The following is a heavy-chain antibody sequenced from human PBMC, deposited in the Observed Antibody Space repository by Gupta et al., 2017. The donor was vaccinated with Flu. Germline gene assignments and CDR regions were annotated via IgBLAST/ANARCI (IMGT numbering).Heavy chain of an antibody. CDR3: ASIPRTGYCSSTSCLDY. J-gene: IGHJ4*02. CDR1: GFTFSSYS. D-gene: IGHD2-2*01. V-gene: IGHV3-21*01. Sequence: EVQLVESGGGLVKPGGSLRLSCAASGFTFSSYSMNWVRQAPGKGLEWVSSISSSSSYIYYADSVKGRFTISRDNAKNSLYLQMNSLRAEDTAVYYCASIPRTGYCSSTSCLDYWGQGTLVTVSS. CDR2: ISSSSSYI.